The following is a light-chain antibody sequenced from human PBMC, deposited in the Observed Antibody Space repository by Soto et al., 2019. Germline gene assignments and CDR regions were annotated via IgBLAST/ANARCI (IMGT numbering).Light chain of an antibody. J-gene: IGKJ1*01. Sequence: EIVLTQSPGTLSLSPGERATLSCRASQTVSSSSLAWYLQKPGQAPRLLIYGPSSRATGIPDRFSGSGSGTDFTLTISRLEPEDFAVYYCQQYGSSPATFGQGTKVEIK. CDR3: QQYGSSPAT. CDR2: GPS. CDR1: QTVSSSS. V-gene: IGKV3-20*01.